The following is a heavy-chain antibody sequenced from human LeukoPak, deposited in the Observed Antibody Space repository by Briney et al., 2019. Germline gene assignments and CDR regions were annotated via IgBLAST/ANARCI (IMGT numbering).Heavy chain of an antibody. CDR2: IKQDGSDK. Sequence: GGSLRLSCAASGFTFSSYCMTWVRQAPGKGLEWVASIKQDGSDKYYVDSVKGRFTISRDNAKNSVYLQMNSLRVEDTAVFYCARDGGTGWNYWGQGTLVTVSS. D-gene: IGHD3/OR15-3a*01. J-gene: IGHJ4*02. CDR3: ARDGGTGWNY. CDR1: GFTFSSYC. V-gene: IGHV3-7*01.